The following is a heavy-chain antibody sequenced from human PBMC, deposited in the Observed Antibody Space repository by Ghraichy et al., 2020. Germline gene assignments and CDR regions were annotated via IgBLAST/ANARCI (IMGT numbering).Heavy chain of an antibody. CDR3: ARDSRHPRGVSPFDY. D-gene: IGHD3-10*01. CDR2: ISAYNGNT. CDR1: GYTFTSYG. J-gene: IGHJ4*02. Sequence: ASVKVSCKASGYTFTSYGISWVRQAPGQGLEWMGWISAYNGNTNYAQKLQGRVTMTTDTSTSTAYMELRSLRSDDTAVYYCARDSRHPRGVSPFDYWGQGTLVTVSS. V-gene: IGHV1-18*04.